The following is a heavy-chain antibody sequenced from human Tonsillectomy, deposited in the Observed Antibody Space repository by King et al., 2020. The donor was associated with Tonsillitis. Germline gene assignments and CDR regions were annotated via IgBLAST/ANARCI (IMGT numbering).Heavy chain of an antibody. Sequence: QLVQSGGGLVQPGGSLRLSCAASGFTFSSYEMNWVRQAPGKGLEWVSYISSSGSTIYYADSVKGRFTISRDNAKNSLYLQMNSLRAEDTAVYYCARDEVWMITFGGVIAIDYWGQGTLVTVSS. V-gene: IGHV3-48*03. J-gene: IGHJ4*02. CDR1: GFTFSSYE. CDR2: ISSSGSTI. CDR3: ARDEVWMITFGGVIAIDY. D-gene: IGHD3-16*02.